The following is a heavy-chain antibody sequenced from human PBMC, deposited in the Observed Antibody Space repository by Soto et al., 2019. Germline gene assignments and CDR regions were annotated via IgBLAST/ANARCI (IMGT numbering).Heavy chain of an antibody. J-gene: IGHJ4*02. CDR1: GGTFSSYT. V-gene: IGHV1-69*02. D-gene: IGHD1-26*01. CDR2: IIPILGIA. Sequence: QVQLVQSGAEVKKPGSSVKVSCKASGGTFSSYTISWVRQAPGQGLEWMGRIIPILGIANYAQKFQGRVTITADKSTSTADMELSSLRSEDTAVYYCARGVGARGYYFDYWGQGTLVTVSS. CDR3: ARGVGARGYYFDY.